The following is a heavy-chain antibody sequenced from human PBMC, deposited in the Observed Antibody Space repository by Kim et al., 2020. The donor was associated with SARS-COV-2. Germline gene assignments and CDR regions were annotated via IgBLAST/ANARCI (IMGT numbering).Heavy chain of an antibody. Sequence: SETLSLTCTVSGGSISSSSYYWGWTRQPPGKGLEWIGSIYYSGSTYYNPSLKSRVTISVDTSKNQFSLKLSSVTAADTAVYYCASLRRGAVAGIIGTSNNWFDPWGQGTLVTVSS. CDR2: IYYSGST. D-gene: IGHD6-19*01. CDR3: ASLRRGAVAGIIGTSNNWFDP. CDR1: GGSISSSSYY. J-gene: IGHJ5*02. V-gene: IGHV4-39*01.